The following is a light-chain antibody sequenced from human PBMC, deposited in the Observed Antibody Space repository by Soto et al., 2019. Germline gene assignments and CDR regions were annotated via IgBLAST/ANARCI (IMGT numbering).Light chain of an antibody. Sequence: QSALTQPASVSGSPGQSITISCTGTSSDVGGYNFVSWYQQHPDKAPKLMIYDVTNRPSGVSNRFFGSKSGNTASLTISGLQAEDEADYYCSSYTSISTYVFGTGTKLTVL. CDR3: SSYTSISTYV. CDR2: DVT. J-gene: IGLJ1*01. CDR1: SSDVGGYNF. V-gene: IGLV2-14*01.